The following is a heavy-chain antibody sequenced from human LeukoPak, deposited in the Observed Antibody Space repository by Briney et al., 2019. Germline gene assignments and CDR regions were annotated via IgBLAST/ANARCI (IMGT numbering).Heavy chain of an antibody. V-gene: IGHV3-74*01. CDR1: GFSISKYW. CDR2: INSEGGSP. J-gene: IGHJ4*02. CDR3: ARVSGSSWYGY. Sequence: GGSLRLSCVASGFSISKYWMHWVRQAPGKGLVWVSRINSEGGSPNYADSVKGRFTISRDNAKNTLYLQMNSLRAEDTAVYYCARVSGSSWYGYWGQGTLVTVSS. D-gene: IGHD6-13*01.